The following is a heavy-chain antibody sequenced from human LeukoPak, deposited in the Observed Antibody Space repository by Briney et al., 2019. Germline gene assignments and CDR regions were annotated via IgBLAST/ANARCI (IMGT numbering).Heavy chain of an antibody. J-gene: IGHJ4*02. CDR1: GFTFSSYA. CDR2: ISGSGGST. Sequence: GESLKISCAASGFTFSSYAMSWVRQAPGKGLEWVSAISGSGGSTYHADSVKGRFTISRDNSKNTLYLQMNSLRAEDTAVYYCAKTYDFWSGYPEDYWGQGTLVTVSS. V-gene: IGHV3-23*01. CDR3: AKTYDFWSGYPEDY. D-gene: IGHD3-3*01.